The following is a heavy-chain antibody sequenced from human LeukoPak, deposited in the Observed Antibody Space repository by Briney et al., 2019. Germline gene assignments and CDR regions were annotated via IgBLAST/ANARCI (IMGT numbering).Heavy chain of an antibody. J-gene: IGHJ4*02. CDR3: ARRNLAVEDY. Sequence: SSETLSLTCTVSGGSITSYYWSWVRQPPGKGLEWIGYIYYYSGSTNYNPSLKSRVTISVDTSKNQFSLKLSSVTAADTAVYYCARRNLAVEDYWGQGTLVTVSS. D-gene: IGHD6-19*01. V-gene: IGHV4-59*08. CDR1: GGSITSYY. CDR2: IYYYSGST.